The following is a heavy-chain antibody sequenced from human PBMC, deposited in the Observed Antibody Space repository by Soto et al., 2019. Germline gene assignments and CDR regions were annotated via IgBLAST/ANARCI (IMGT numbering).Heavy chain of an antibody. Sequence: QVQLVQSGPEMKRPGASVKVSCKASGFIFANYGITWVRQAPGEGLEWMGWISVDNGNTNYAQKFQGRVNMTRDTSTNXXXXXXXXXXXXXXXXXXXXXXXRGYVSGWYVDYFDRWGQGTLVSVSS. CDR3: XXXXRGYVSGWYVDYFDR. CDR1: GFIFANYG. CDR2: ISVDNGNT. V-gene: IGHV1-18*01. J-gene: IGHJ4*02. D-gene: IGHD6-19*01.